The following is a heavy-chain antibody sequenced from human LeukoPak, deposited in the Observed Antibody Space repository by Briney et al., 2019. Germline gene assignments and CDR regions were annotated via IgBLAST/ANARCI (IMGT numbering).Heavy chain of an antibody. D-gene: IGHD6-13*01. CDR3: ARDHRYSSSWYIDY. V-gene: IGHV4-4*07. CDR1: GGSISSYY. Sequence: SETLSLTCTVSGGSISSYYWSWIRQPAGKGLEWIGRIYTSGSTNYNPSLKSRVTMSVDTSKNQFSLKLSSVTAADTAVYYCARDHRYSSSWYIDYWGQGTLVTVSS. J-gene: IGHJ4*02. CDR2: IYTSGST.